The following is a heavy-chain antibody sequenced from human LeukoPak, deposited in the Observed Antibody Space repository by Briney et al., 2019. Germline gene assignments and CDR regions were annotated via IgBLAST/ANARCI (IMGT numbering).Heavy chain of an antibody. V-gene: IGHV3-23*01. CDR2: ISGSGDST. J-gene: IGHJ4*02. CDR3: AKDSGRGYSYGFFDF. D-gene: IGHD5-18*01. CDR1: GFTFSNFA. Sequence: PGGSLRLSCAASGFTFSNFAMSWVRQAPGKGLQWVSAISGSGDSTYYPDSVKGRFAISRDDSKNTLHLQMNSLRADDTAVYYCAKDSGRGYSYGFFDFWGQGTLVTVSS.